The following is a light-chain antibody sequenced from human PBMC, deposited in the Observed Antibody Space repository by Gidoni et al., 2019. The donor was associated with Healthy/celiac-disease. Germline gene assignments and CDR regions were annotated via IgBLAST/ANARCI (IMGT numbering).Light chain of an antibody. CDR3: QSYDSSRSGWV. V-gene: IGLV1-40*01. CDR2: GNS. J-gene: IGLJ3*02. Sequence: QSVLPQPPSVSGAPGQRVTISCTGSRSNIGAGYDVHWYQQLPGTAPKLLIYGNSNRPSGVPDRFSGSKSGTSASLAITGLQAEDEADYYCQSYDSSRSGWVFGGGTKLTVL. CDR1: RSNIGAGYD.